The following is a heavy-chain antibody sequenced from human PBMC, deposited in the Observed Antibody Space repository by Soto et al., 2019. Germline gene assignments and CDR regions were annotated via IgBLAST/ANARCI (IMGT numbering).Heavy chain of an antibody. CDR1: GGSISSSSYY. CDR2: IYYSGST. D-gene: IGHD1-26*01. Sequence: SETLSLTCTVSGGSISSSSYYWGRNRQPPGKGLEWIGSIYYSGSTYYNPSLNSRVTISVDTSNNQFSLKLSSVAAADTAVYYCATSYAYYYYYGMDVWGQGTTVTVSS. V-gene: IGHV4-39*01. CDR3: ATSYAYYYYYGMDV. J-gene: IGHJ6*02.